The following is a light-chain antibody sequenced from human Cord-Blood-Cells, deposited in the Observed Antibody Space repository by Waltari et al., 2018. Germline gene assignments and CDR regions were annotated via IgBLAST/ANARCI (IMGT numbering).Light chain of an antibody. Sequence: DIQMTQSPSSASASVGDRVIITCRASQGISRCLAWYQQKPGKAPKRLIYAASSLQSGVPSRFSASESGTEFALTISRLQPEDFATSYCQQANSFPIASGQGTRLEIK. CDR3: QQANSFPIA. J-gene: IGKJ5*01. CDR1: QGISRC. V-gene: IGKV1-12*01. CDR2: AAS.